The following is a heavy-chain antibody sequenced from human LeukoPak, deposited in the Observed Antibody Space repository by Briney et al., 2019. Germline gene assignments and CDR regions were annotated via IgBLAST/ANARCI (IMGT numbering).Heavy chain of an antibody. CDR2: ISEAGAP. Sequence: GGSLRLSCVGSGFTFNSYVMTWVRQPPGKAPEWVSSISEAGAPFYVDSVRGRFAISRDNSKSTVFLQLSGLRVEDTAVYYCAILHGSGSRGRGSGFWGKGTPVAVSS. CDR1: GFTFNSYV. D-gene: IGHD3-10*01. CDR3: AILHGSGSRGRGSGF. V-gene: IGHV3-23*01. J-gene: IGHJ4*02.